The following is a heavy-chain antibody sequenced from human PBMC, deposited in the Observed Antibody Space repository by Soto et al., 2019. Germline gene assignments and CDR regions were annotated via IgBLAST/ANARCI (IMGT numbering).Heavy chain of an antibody. CDR3: ARESGGATATLDYYYFYMDV. V-gene: IGHV1-2*04. Sequence: QVQLVQSGAEVRKPGASVTVSCRSSGDSFNDYYIHWVRQAPGQGFEWMGWINPNGGVTKYAQKFQGWVSMTRDTYIRTVYMQLSRLRSDDTAVYYCARESGGATATLDYYYFYMDVWGTGTKVTVSS. D-gene: IGHD5-12*01. CDR2: INPNGGVT. J-gene: IGHJ6*03. CDR1: GDSFNDYY.